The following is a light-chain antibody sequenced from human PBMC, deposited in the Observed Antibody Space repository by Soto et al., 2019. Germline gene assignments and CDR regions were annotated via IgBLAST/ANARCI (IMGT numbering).Light chain of an antibody. J-gene: IGKJ1*01. Sequence: DIQMTQSPSTLSASVGDRVTITCRASQSISNWLAWYQQKPGKTTKLLIYKASSLESGVPSRFSGSGSGTEFTLTISGLQPDDFATYYCQQYNSYSETFGQGTKVEIK. CDR1: QSISNW. CDR3: QQYNSYSET. V-gene: IGKV1-5*03. CDR2: KAS.